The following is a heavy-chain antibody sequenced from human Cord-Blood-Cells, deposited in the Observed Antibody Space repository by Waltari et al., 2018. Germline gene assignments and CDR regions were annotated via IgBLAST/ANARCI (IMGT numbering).Heavy chain of an antibody. CDR2: INQSRST. CDR3: ARELGGATGGVYYFDY. D-gene: IGHD1-26*01. V-gene: IGHV4-34*01. Sequence: QVQLQQWGAGLLKPSETLSLTCAVYGGSFSGYYWSWIRQPPGQGLEWIGKINQSRSTNYNPSLKSRVTISVDTSKNQFSLKLSSVTAADTAVYYCARELGGATGGVYYFDYWGQGTLVTVSS. CDR1: GGSFSGYY. J-gene: IGHJ4*02.